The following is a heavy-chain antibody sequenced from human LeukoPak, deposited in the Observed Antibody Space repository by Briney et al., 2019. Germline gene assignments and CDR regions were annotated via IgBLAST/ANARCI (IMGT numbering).Heavy chain of an antibody. CDR3: VRDWFLALDY. V-gene: IGHV3-74*01. CDR2: IQGDGSRI. Sequence: GGSLRLSCAASGFSFSTTWMHWVRQVPGKGLVWVSRIQGDGSRIIYADSVKGRFTISRDNAKNTLYLQMNSLSDEDTAVYYCVRDWFLALDYWGQGTLVTVSS. J-gene: IGHJ4*02. D-gene: IGHD3-10*01. CDR1: GFSFSTTW.